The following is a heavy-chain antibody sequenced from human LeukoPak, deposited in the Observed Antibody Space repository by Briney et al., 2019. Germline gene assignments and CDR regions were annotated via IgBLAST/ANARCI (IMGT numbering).Heavy chain of an antibody. V-gene: IGHV4-39*07. CDR2: IYYSGST. Sequence: PSETLSLTCTVSGGSISSYYWSWIRQPPGKGLEWIGSIYYSGSTYYNPSLKSRVTMSLDTSKNQFSLKLSSVTAADTAVYYCARESVERDGDYVSGPFDYYYGMDVWGQGTTVTVSS. J-gene: IGHJ6*02. CDR3: ARESVERDGDYVSGPFDYYYGMDV. CDR1: GGSISSYY. D-gene: IGHD4-17*01.